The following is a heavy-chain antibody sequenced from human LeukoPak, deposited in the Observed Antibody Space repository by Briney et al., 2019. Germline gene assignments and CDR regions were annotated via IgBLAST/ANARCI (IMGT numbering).Heavy chain of an antibody. J-gene: IGHJ4*02. CDR3: ARQTYYYDSSGYYHYYFDH. Sequence: PLETLSLTCTVSGGSISSSSDYWGWIRQPPGKGLEWIGSIYYSGSTYYNPSLESRVTISVDTSKNHLSLKLSSVTAADTAVYYCARQTYYYDSSGYYHYYFDHWGQGTLVTVSS. CDR2: IYYSGST. D-gene: IGHD3-22*01. CDR1: GGSISSSSDY. V-gene: IGHV4-39*01.